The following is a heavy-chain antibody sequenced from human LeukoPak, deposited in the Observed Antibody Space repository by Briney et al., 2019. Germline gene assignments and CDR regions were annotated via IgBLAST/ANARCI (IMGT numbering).Heavy chain of an antibody. Sequence: SETLSLTCTVSGGSISSYYWSWIRQPPGKGLEWIGYIYYSGSTNYNPSLKSRVTISVDTSKNQFSLKLSSVTAADTAVYYCARQDYYYGMDVWGQGTTVTVSS. CDR2: IYYSGST. J-gene: IGHJ6*02. CDR3: ARQDYYYGMDV. V-gene: IGHV4-59*08. CDR1: GGSISSYY.